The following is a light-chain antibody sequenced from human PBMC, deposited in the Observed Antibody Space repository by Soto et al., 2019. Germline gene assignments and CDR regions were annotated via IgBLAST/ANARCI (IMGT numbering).Light chain of an antibody. CDR2: DAS. V-gene: IGKV3-20*01. CDR1: QSVSSN. J-gene: IGKJ4*01. CDR3: QQFSSYPLA. Sequence: EIVMTQSTATLSVSPGERATLSCRASQSVSSNLAWYQDKPGQAPRLLIYDASSRATGIPDRFSGGGSGTDFTLTISRLEPEDFAVYYCQQFSSYPLAFGGGTKV.